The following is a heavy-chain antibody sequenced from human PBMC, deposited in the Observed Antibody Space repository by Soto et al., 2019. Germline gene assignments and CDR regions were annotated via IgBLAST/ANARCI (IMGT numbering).Heavy chain of an antibody. CDR3: ARDFPSNLVGATFDY. CDR2: ISSSSSTI. J-gene: IGHJ4*02. D-gene: IGHD1-26*01. Sequence: PGGSLKLSCAASGFTFSSYSMNWVRQAPGKGLEWVSYISSSSSTIYYADSVKGRFTISRDNAKNSLYLQMNSLRAEDTAVYYCARDFPSNLVGATFDYWGQGTLVTVSS. CDR1: GFTFSSYS. V-gene: IGHV3-48*01.